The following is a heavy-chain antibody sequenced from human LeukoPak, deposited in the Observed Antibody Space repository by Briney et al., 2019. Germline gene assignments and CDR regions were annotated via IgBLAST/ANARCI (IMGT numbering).Heavy chain of an antibody. CDR2: INHSGGT. CDR1: GGSFSGYY. V-gene: IGHV4-34*01. Sequence: SETLSLTCAVYGGSFSGYYWSWIRQPPGKGLEWIGEINHSGGTNYNPSLKSRVTISVDTSKNQFSLKLSSVTAADTAVYYCARGSPYYGMDVWGQGTTVTVSS. J-gene: IGHJ6*02. CDR3: ARGSPYYGMDV.